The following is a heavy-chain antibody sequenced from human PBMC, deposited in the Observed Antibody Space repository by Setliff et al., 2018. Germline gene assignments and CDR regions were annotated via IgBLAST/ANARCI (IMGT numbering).Heavy chain of an antibody. D-gene: IGHD3-9*01. V-gene: IGHV1-69-2*01. Sequence: GASVKVSCKASGYTFTDYYMHWVQQAPGKGLEWMGRVDPEDGETIYAEKFQGRVTITADTSTDTAYMELSSLRYEDTAVYYCATGRDWPTDTDWYFDLWGRGTLVTVSS. CDR2: VDPEDGET. CDR1: GYTFTDYY. CDR3: ATGRDWPTDTDWYFDL. J-gene: IGHJ2*01.